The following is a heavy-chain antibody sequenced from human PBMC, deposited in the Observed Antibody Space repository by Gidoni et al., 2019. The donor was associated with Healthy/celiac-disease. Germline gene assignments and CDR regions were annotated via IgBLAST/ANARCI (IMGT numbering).Heavy chain of an antibody. CDR2: ISWNSGSI. Sequence: ELQLVESGGGLLHPGRSLRLSSAASGFTFVYSAMPWVRQAPGKGLELVSGISWNSGSIGYADAVKGRVTISRDNAKNSLYLQMNSLRAEDTALYYCAKYRVRGYSGYEGYFDYWGQGTLVTVSS. CDR3: AKYRVRGYSGYEGYFDY. CDR1: GFTFVYSA. J-gene: IGHJ4*02. V-gene: IGHV3-9*01. D-gene: IGHD5-12*01.